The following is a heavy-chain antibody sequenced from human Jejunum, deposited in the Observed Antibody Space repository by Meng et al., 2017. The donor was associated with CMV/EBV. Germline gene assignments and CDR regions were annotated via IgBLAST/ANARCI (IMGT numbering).Heavy chain of an antibody. CDR3: VRDPGVRYYYFDY. D-gene: IGHD2-21*01. CDR2: IWFDGSKR. V-gene: IGHV3-33*01. Sequence: SGFSLPHYVMLWVRQAPVKGLEWVALIWFDGSKRDYEDYVTGRLTISKDNSKNTLYLQMNSLRAEDTAVYYCVRDPGVRYYYFDYWGQGTLVTVSS. CDR1: GFSLPHYV. J-gene: IGHJ4*02.